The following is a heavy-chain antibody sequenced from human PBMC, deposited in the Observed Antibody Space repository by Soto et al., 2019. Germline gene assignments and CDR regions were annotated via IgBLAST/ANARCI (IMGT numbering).Heavy chain of an antibody. D-gene: IGHD3-22*01. Sequence: QVQLVESGGGVVQPGRSLRLSCAASGFTFSSYGMHWVRQAPGKGLVWVAGIWYDGSNKYYAESVKGRFTISRDNPKNTLYLQMNSLRAEDTAVYYCARGQFDDSSGGFDYWGQGTLVTVSS. CDR1: GFTFSSYG. CDR2: IWYDGSNK. J-gene: IGHJ4*02. CDR3: ARGQFDDSSGGFDY. V-gene: IGHV3-33*01.